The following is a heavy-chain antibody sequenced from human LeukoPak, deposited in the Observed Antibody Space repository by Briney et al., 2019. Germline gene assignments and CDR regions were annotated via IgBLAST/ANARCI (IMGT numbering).Heavy chain of an antibody. Sequence: GASVTVSFKASGYTFTSYDVNWVRQATGQGLEWMGWMNPNSGNTGYAQKFQGRVTMTRNTSISTAYMELSSLRSEDTAVYYCARTDYCSSTSCLNDFDYWGQGTLVTVSS. V-gene: IGHV1-8*01. J-gene: IGHJ4*02. CDR3: ARTDYCSSTSCLNDFDY. CDR2: MNPNSGNT. D-gene: IGHD2-2*01. CDR1: GYTFTSYD.